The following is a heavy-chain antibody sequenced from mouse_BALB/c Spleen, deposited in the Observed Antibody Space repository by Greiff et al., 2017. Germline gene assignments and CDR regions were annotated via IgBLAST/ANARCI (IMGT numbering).Heavy chain of an antibody. Sequence: EVKLMESGPGLVKPSQSLSLTCTVTGYSITSDYAWNWIRQFPGNKLEWMGYISYSGSTSYNPSLKSRISITRDTSKNQFFLQLNSVTTEDTATYYCARGGRYDGRSFAYWGQGTLVTVSA. CDR1: GYSITSDYA. CDR3: ARGGRYDGRSFAY. CDR2: ISYSGST. D-gene: IGHD2-14*01. J-gene: IGHJ3*01. V-gene: IGHV3-2*02.